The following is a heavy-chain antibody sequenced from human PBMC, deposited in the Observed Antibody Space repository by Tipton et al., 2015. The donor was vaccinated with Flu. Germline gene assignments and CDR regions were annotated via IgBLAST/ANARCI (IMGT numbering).Heavy chain of an antibody. V-gene: IGHV4-39*01. CDR2: IFHSGNT. J-gene: IGHJ4*02. CDR3: ARGLYGSGSYQRRYFDS. Sequence: TLSLTCAVSGDSIRSSNYYWGWIRQPPGKGLEWIGNIFHSGNTYHNPALKSRVTISIDTSKNQFSLKLSSLTAADTAVYYCARGLYGSGSYQRRYFDSWGQGTLVTVSS. CDR1: GDSIRSSNYY. D-gene: IGHD3-10*01.